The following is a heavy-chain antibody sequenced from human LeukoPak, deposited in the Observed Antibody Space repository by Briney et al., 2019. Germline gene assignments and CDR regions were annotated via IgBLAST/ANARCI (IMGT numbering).Heavy chain of an antibody. CDR3: ARDRQRVANYYYYYMDV. CDR2: ISSSSSTI. V-gene: IGHV3-48*01. CDR1: GFTFSSYS. J-gene: IGHJ6*03. Sequence: PGGSLRLSCAASGFTFSSYSVNWVRQAPGKGLEWVSYISSSSSTIYYADSVKGRFTISRDNAKNSLYLQMNSLRAEDAAVYYCARDRQRVANYYYYYMDVWGKGTTVTVSS. D-gene: IGHD6-6*01.